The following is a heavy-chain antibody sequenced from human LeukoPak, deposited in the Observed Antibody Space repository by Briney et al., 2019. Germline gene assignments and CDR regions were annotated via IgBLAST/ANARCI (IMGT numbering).Heavy chain of an antibody. D-gene: IGHD1-26*01. J-gene: IGHJ4*02. V-gene: IGHV4-59*01. CDR2: SYYSGAT. Sequence: PSETLSLTCTVSGDPISTNNYDKWSWIRQTPGKGLEWIEYSYYSGATNYNPTLKSRIATSVDTSQTQFSLKLSFVTAADTALYYCAREYSAFDYWGQGTLVTVSS. CDR3: AREYSAFDY. CDR1: GDPISTNN.